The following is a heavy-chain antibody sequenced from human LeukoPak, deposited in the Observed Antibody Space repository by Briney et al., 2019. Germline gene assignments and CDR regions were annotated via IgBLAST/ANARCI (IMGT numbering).Heavy chain of an antibody. CDR2: IVVGSGNT. D-gene: IGHD3-16*01. Sequence: SVKVSCKASGFTFTKSAVQWVRQARGQRLECIGWIVVGSGNTDYAQKFQERVTITRDMSTSTAYVELNSLTSEDTAIYYCAADPAGFGAFDIWGNGTIVTVSS. CDR3: AADPAGFGAFDI. J-gene: IGHJ3*02. V-gene: IGHV1-58*01. CDR1: GFTFTKSA.